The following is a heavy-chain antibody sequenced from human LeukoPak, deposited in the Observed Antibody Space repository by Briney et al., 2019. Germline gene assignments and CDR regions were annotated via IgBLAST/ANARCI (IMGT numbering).Heavy chain of an antibody. V-gene: IGHV3-13*04. CDR3: ARSYGVAYYYYYGMDV. Sequence: GGSLRLSCAASGFTFSSYDMHWVRQATGKGLERVSAIGTAGDTYYPGSVKGRFTISRENAKNSLYLQMNSLRAGDTAVYYCARSYGVAYYYYYGMDVWGQGTTVTVSS. CDR2: IGTAGDT. J-gene: IGHJ6*02. CDR1: GFTFSSYD. D-gene: IGHD3-3*01.